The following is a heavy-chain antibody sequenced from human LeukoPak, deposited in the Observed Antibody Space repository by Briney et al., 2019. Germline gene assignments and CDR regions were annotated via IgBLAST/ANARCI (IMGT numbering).Heavy chain of an antibody. CDR2: ISFDGSNK. CDR1: GFTFTSYA. Sequence: GGSLRLSCAASGFTFTSYAIHWVRQAPGKGLEWVAVISFDGSNKYYADSVKGRFTISRDNSNNTLYLQMNSLRAEDTAVYYCARDPGLLRKYPDYWGQGALVTVSS. J-gene: IGHJ4*02. CDR3: ARDPGLLRKYPDY. D-gene: IGHD2-15*01. V-gene: IGHV3-30*04.